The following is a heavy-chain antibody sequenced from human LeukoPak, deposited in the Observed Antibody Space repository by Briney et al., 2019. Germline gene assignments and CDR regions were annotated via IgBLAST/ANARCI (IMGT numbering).Heavy chain of an antibody. Sequence: NTSETLSLTCTVSGGSISSSSYYWGWIRQTPGKGLEWIGTMYYSGSTNYNPSLKSRVTLSIDTPKNQFSLRLSSVTAADTAVHYCASKSTAWTIDYWGQGTLVTVSS. V-gene: IGHV4-39*01. D-gene: IGHD3/OR15-3a*01. CDR2: MYYSGST. CDR1: GGSISSSSYY. J-gene: IGHJ4*02. CDR3: ASKSTAWTIDY.